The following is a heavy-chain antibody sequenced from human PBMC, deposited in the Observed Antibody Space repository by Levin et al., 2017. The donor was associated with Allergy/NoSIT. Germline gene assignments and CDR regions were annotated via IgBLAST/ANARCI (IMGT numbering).Heavy chain of an antibody. CDR1: GLNFNNYG. CDR3: AARVFDY. CDR2: ISGGGNDG. Sequence: GESLKISCAVSGLNFNNYGMNWVRQAPGKGLEWVALISGGGNDGYYADPVRGRFTISRDNSKNTLYLQMNSPRHDDTAVYYCAARVFDYWGQGTLVAVSS. J-gene: IGHJ4*02. V-gene: IGHV3-30*03.